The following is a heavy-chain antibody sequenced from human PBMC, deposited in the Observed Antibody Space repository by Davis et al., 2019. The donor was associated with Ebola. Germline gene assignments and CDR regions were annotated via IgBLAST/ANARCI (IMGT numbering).Heavy chain of an antibody. D-gene: IGHD1-26*01. CDR2: ISYDGSNK. Sequence: GGSLRLSCAASGFTFSSYWMHWVRQAPGKGLEWVAVISYDGSNKYYADSVKGRFTISRDNSKNTLYLQMNSLRAEDTAVYYCAREPGTTIDYWGQGTLVTVSS. CDR3: AREPGTTIDY. V-gene: IGHV3-30-3*01. J-gene: IGHJ4*02. CDR1: GFTFSSYW.